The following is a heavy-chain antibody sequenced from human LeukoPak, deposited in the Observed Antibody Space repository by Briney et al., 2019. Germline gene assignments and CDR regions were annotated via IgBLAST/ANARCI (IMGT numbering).Heavy chain of an antibody. J-gene: IGHJ4*02. V-gene: IGHV3-30*18. D-gene: IGHD1-26*01. CDR3: AKVLVGATTNYFDY. Sequence: GRSLRLSCAASGFTFSSYGMHWVRQAPGKGLEWVAVISYDGSNKYYADSVEGRFTISRDNSKNTLYLQMNSLRAEDTAVYYCAKVLVGATTNYFDYWGQGTLVTVSS. CDR1: GFTFSSYG. CDR2: ISYDGSNK.